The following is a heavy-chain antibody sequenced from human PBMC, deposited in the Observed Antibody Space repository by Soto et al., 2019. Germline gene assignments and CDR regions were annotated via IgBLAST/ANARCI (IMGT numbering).Heavy chain of an antibody. J-gene: IGHJ4*02. Sequence: SETLSLTCTVSGGSISSYYWSWIRQPPGKGLEWIGYIYYSGSTNYNPSFKSRVTISVDTSKNQFSLKLSSVTAADTAVYYCARAYRSPANLDYWGQGTLVTVS. CDR2: IYYSGST. V-gene: IGHV4-59*08. D-gene: IGHD6-19*01. CDR3: ARAYRSPANLDY. CDR1: GGSISSYY.